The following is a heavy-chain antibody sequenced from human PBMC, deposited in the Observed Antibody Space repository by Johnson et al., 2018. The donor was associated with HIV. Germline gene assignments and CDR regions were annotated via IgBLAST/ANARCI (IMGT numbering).Heavy chain of an antibody. D-gene: IGHD1-26*01. J-gene: IGHJ3*02. CDR3: ASGGSRYSGSYLSDAFDI. CDR1: GFTFSSYW. Sequence: MLLVESGGGLVQPGGSLRLSCAASGFTFSSYWMHWVRQAPGKGLVWVSRINSDGSSTSYADSVKGRFTISRDNAKNTLYLQMNSMRAEDTAVYYCASGGSRYSGSYLSDAFDIWGQGTMVTVSS. CDR2: INSDGSST. V-gene: IGHV3-74*01.